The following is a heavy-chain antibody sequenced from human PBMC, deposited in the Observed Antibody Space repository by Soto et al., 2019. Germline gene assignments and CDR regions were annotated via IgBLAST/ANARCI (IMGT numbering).Heavy chain of an antibody. D-gene: IGHD2-2*01. V-gene: IGHV4-39*01. J-gene: IGHJ6*02. Sequence: QLQLQESGPGLVKPSETLSLTCTVSSGSISSSSYTWGWIRQPPGKGLEWIGSIYYSGSTYYNPSIKRRTTVSVDTSKNQFSLNLSSVAAAATAVYYCARLHGYCIRTSCSGYYAMDVWGQGTTVTVSS. CDR1: SGSISSSSYT. CDR2: IYYSGST. CDR3: ARLHGYCIRTSCSGYYAMDV.